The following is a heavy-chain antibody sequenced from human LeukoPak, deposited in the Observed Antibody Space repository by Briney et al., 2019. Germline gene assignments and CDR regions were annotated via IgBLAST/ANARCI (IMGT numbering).Heavy chain of an antibody. CDR3: AKDDRSGYWQN. D-gene: IGHD3-22*01. J-gene: IGHJ3*01. CDR2: IYYSGST. CDR1: GGSIRSYY. V-gene: IGHV4-59*08. Sequence: SETLSLTCTVSGGSIRSYYWSWIRQPPGKGLEWIGYIYYSGSTNYNPSLKSRVTISIDTSKNQFSLKLSSVTAADTAVYYCAKDDRSGYWQNWGQGTMVTVSS.